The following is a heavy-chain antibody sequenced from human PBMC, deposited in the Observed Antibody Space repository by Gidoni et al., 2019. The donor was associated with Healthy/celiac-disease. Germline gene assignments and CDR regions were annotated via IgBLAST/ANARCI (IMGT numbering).Heavy chain of an antibody. J-gene: IGHJ4*02. V-gene: IGHV4-59*01. CDR2: IYYSGST. Sequence: QVQLQESGPGLVKPSETLSLTCTVPGGSISSYYWSWSRQPPGKGLEWIGYIYYSGSTNYNPSLKSRVTISVDTSKNQFSLKLSSVTAADTAVYYCARVEWELSFDYWGQGTLVTVSS. CDR3: ARVEWELSFDY. CDR1: GGSISSYY. D-gene: IGHD1-26*01.